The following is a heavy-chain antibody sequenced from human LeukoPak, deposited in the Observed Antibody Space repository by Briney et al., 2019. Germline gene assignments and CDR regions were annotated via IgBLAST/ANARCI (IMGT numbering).Heavy chain of an antibody. CDR1: GGSISSSSYY. J-gene: IGHJ4*02. Sequence: SETLSLTCTVSGGSISSSSYYWGWIHQPPGKGLEWIGSIYYSGSTYYNPSLKSRVTISVDTSKNQFSLKLSSVTAADTAVYYCARRLRMWFGELVYFDYWGQGTLVTVSS. D-gene: IGHD3-10*01. CDR2: IYYSGST. CDR3: ARRLRMWFGELVYFDY. V-gene: IGHV4-39*01.